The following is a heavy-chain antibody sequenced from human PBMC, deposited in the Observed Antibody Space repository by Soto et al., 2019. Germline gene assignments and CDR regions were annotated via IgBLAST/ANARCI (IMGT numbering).Heavy chain of an antibody. CDR2: IYYNGNN. D-gene: IGHD5-12*01. CDR3: ARGGPRVATLDWFDP. V-gene: IGHV4-59*01. Sequence: PSETLSLTCTVSGGSISNYYWSWVRQPPGKGLERIGYIYYNGNNNYNPSLKSRLTISVDTSNNQFSLRLRSVTAADTAMYSCARGGPRVATLDWFDPWGQGTLVTVSS. CDR1: GGSISNYY. J-gene: IGHJ5*02.